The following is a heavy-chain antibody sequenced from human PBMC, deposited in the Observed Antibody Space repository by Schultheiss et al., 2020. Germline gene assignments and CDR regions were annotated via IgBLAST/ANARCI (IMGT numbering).Heavy chain of an antibody. CDR1: GGSISSGSYY. CDR2: IYTSGST. D-gene: IGHD5-18*01. Sequence: SETLSLTCTVSGGSISSGSYYWSWIRQPPGKGLEWIGSIYTSGSTNYNPSLKSRVTMSVDTSKNQFSLKLSSVTAADTAVYYCARTTTAIAILFDYWGQGTLVTVSS. CDR3: ARTTTAIAILFDY. J-gene: IGHJ4*02. V-gene: IGHV4-61*01.